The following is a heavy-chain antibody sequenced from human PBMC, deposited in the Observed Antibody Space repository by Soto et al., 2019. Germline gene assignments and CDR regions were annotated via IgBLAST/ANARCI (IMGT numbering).Heavy chain of an antibody. CDR3: AKPEYYYGSGSYYPPDY. V-gene: IGHV3-23*01. Sequence: PGGSLRLSCAASGFTFSSYAMSWVRQAPGKGLEWVSAISGSGGSTYYADSVKGRFTISRDNSKNTLYLQMNSLRAEDTAVYYCAKPEYYYGSGSYYPPDYWGQGTLVTVSS. J-gene: IGHJ4*02. CDR1: GFTFSSYA. CDR2: ISGSGGST. D-gene: IGHD3-10*01.